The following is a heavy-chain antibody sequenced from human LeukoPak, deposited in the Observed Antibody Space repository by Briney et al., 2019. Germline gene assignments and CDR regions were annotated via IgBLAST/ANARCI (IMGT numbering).Heavy chain of an antibody. V-gene: IGHV3-53*01. CDR2: IYSGGST. CDR1: GFTVSSNY. Sequence: PGGSLRLSCAASGFTVSSNYMSWVRQAPGKGLEWVSVIYSGGSTYYADSVKDRFTISRDNSNNTLYLQMNSLRTEDTAVYYCARDLAVYDSSGYYAFDIWGQGTMVTVSS. J-gene: IGHJ3*02. CDR3: ARDLAVYDSSGYYAFDI. D-gene: IGHD3-22*01.